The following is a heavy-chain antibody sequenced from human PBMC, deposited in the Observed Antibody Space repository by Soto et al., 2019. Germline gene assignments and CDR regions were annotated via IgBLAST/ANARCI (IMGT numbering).Heavy chain of an antibody. V-gene: IGHV4-59*12. CDR3: ARGWLSSTYYYGSDV. D-gene: IGHD6-13*01. CDR2: TAYTGNT. CDR1: GGSITSYH. J-gene: IGHJ6*02. Sequence: PSETLSLTCVVSGGSITSYHWSWIRQFPGKGLEWIAYTAYTGNTNYNPPLKSRVTMSVDTSKNQFSLKLSSVTAADTAVYYCARGWLSSTYYYGSDVWGQGTTVTVSS.